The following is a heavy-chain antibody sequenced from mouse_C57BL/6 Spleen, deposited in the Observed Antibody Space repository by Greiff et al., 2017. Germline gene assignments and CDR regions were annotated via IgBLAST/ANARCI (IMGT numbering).Heavy chain of an antibody. CDR3: TASYYYGSYYFDY. CDR2: ISSGGDYI. V-gene: IGHV5-9-1*02. CDR1: GFTFSSYA. Sequence: EVKVEESGEGLVKPGGSLKLSCAASGFTFSSYAMSWVRQTPEKRLEWVAYISSGGDYIYYADTVKGRFTISRDNARNTLYLQMSSLKSEDTAMYYCTASYYYGSYYFDYWGQGTTLTVSS. D-gene: IGHD1-1*01. J-gene: IGHJ2*01.